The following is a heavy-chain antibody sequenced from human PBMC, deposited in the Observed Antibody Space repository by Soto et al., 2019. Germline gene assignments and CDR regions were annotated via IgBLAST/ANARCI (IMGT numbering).Heavy chain of an antibody. CDR3: ARHVGYYYGSGSYYVWFDP. V-gene: IGHV4-59*08. J-gene: IGHJ5*02. D-gene: IGHD3-10*01. Sequence: SETLSLTCTVSGGSISSYYWSWIRQPPGKGLEWIGYINYSGSTNYNPSLKSRVTISGETSKNQFSLKLSSVTAADTAVYYCARHVGYYYGSGSYYVWFDPWGQGTLVTVSS. CDR2: INYSGST. CDR1: GGSISSYY.